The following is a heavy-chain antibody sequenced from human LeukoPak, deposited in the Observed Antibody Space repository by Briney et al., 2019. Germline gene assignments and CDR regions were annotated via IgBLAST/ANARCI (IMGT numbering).Heavy chain of an antibody. Sequence: ESLKISCKGSGYSFTSYWIGWVRQKPGKGLEWMGIIYPGDSDTRYSPSFQGQVTISADKSISTAYLQWSSLKASDTAMYYCARLPYYYDSSGYSPHFDYWGQGTLVTVSS. D-gene: IGHD3-22*01. CDR1: GYSFTSYW. CDR3: ARLPYYYDSSGYSPHFDY. J-gene: IGHJ4*02. CDR2: IYPGDSDT. V-gene: IGHV5-51*01.